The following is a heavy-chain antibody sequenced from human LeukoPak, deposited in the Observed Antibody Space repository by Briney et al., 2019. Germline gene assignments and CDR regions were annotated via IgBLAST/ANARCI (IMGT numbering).Heavy chain of an antibody. Sequence: GGSLRLSCAASGFTFSSYEMNWVRRAPGRGLEWVSYISGSGSTIHYAGSVKGRFTISRDNAKNSLYLQMNSLRAEDAAVYYCMRGAIVSSTIDYWGQGTLVTVSS. V-gene: IGHV3-48*03. CDR1: GFTFSSYE. CDR3: MRGAIVSSTIDY. CDR2: ISGSGSTI. D-gene: IGHD5/OR15-5a*01. J-gene: IGHJ4*02.